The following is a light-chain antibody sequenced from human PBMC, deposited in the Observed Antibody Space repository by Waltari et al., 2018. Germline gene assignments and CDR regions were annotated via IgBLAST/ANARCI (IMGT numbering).Light chain of an antibody. J-gene: IGLJ3*02. CDR3: QSYDNSIQGV. CDR1: SGNIASNY. CDR2: EDD. V-gene: IGLV6-57*04. Sequence: NFMLTQPHSVSGSPGKTVTISCTRSSGNIASNYEQLYQKRPGRAPTTVIYEDDQRPSGVPDRFSGSIDTSSNAASLTISGLKTEDEADYYCQSYDNSIQGVFGGGTKLTVL.